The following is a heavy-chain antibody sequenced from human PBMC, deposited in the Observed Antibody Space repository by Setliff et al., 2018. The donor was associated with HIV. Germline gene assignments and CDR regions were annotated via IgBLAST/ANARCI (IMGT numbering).Heavy chain of an antibody. D-gene: IGHD2-2*01. CDR3: ARCAIVLVPAYFDP. J-gene: IGHJ5*02. Sequence: PSETLSLTCTVSGGSISSTNYYWSWIRQPAGKGLEWIGRIYTSGSTNYNPSLKNRLTISVDTSKNQFSLKLSSVTAADTAVYYCARCAIVLVPAYFDPWGQGTLVTVSS. V-gene: IGHV4-61*02. CDR2: IYTSGST. CDR1: GGSISSTNYY.